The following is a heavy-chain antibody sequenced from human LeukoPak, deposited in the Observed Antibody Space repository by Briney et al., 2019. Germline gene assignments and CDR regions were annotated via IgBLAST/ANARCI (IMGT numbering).Heavy chain of an antibody. CDR2: ISAYNGNT. D-gene: IGHD6-13*01. V-gene: IGHV1-18*01. Sequence: ASVTVSCTASGYTFTSYGISWVRQAPGQGLEWMGWISAYNGNTNYAQKLQGRVTMTTDTSTSTAYMELRSLRSDDTAVYYCARAGYIAAGSNWFDPWGQGTLVTVSS. J-gene: IGHJ5*02. CDR1: GYTFTSYG. CDR3: ARAGYIAAGSNWFDP.